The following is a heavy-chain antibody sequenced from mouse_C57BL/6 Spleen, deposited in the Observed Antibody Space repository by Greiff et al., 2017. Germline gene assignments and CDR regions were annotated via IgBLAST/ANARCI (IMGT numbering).Heavy chain of an antibody. D-gene: IGHD1-1*01. V-gene: IGHV1-61*01. CDR2: IYPSDSET. J-gene: IGHJ4*01. CDR3: ARSGRDAMDY. Sequence: QVQLQQPGAELVRPGSSVKLSCKASGYTFTSYWMDWVKQRPGQGLEWIGNIYPSDSETHYNQKFKDKATLTVDKSSSTAYMQLSSLTSADSAVYYCARSGRDAMDYWGQGTSVTVSS. CDR1: GYTFTSYW.